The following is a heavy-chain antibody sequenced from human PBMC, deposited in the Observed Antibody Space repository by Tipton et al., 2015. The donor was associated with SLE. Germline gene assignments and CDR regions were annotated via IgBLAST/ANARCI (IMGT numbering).Heavy chain of an antibody. CDR3: ARGAPREKEYYYHYMDV. V-gene: IGHV4-59*01. Sequence: TLSLTCTVSGGSISSYYWSWIRQPPGKGLEWIGYIYYSGSTNYNPSLKSRVTISVDTSKNQFSLKLSSVTAADTAVYYCARGAPREKEYYYHYMDVWGKGTTVTVSS. J-gene: IGHJ6*03. CDR2: IYYSGST. CDR1: GGSISSYY.